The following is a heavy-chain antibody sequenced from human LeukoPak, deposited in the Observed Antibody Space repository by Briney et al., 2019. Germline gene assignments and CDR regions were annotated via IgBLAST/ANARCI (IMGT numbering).Heavy chain of an antibody. CDR2: FDPEVDEA. D-gene: IGHD2-21*01. Sequence: ASVKVSCKVSGYTLSELFIHWVRQAPGKGLQWMGGFDPEVDEAIYAQEFQGRVTMTEDTPTDTAFMEVNSLKSEDTAVYYCTTEGGNSFGWGFDAFNVWGQGTMVTVSS. CDR3: TTEGGNSFGWGFDAFNV. J-gene: IGHJ3*01. CDR1: GYTLSELF. V-gene: IGHV1-24*01.